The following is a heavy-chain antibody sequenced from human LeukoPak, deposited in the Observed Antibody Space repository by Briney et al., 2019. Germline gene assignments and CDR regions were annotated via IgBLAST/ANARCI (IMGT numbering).Heavy chain of an antibody. Sequence: SETLSLTCTVSGGSISSYYWSWIRQPPGKGLEWIGYIYYSGSTYYNPSLKSRVTISVDTSKNQFSLKLSSVTAADTAVYYCARDLGAAVADYYFDYWGQGTLVTVSS. J-gene: IGHJ4*02. CDR1: GGSISSYY. V-gene: IGHV4-59*12. CDR3: ARDLGAAVADYYFDY. D-gene: IGHD6-19*01. CDR2: IYYSGST.